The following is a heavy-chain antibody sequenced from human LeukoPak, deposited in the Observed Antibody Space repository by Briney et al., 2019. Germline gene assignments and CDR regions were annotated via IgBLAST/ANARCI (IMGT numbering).Heavy chain of an antibody. CDR2: IYTSGST. J-gene: IGHJ3*02. Sequence: SETLSLTCTVSGGSISSYYWSWIRQPAGKGLEWIGRIYTSGSTNYNPSLKSRVTMSVDTSKNQFSLKLSSVTAADTAVYYCARTKGPLEWTTPGAFDIWGQGTMVTVSS. V-gene: IGHV4-4*07. D-gene: IGHD3-3*01. CDR3: ARTKGPLEWTTPGAFDI. CDR1: GGSISSYY.